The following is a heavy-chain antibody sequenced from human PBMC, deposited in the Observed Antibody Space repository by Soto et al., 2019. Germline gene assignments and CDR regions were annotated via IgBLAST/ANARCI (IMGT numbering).Heavy chain of an antibody. CDR1: GGPISSYY. V-gene: IGHV4-59*01. J-gene: IGHJ4*02. D-gene: IGHD6-13*01. Sequence: PSETLSLTCTVSGGPISSYYWSWIRQPPGKGLEWIGYIYYSGSTNYNPSLKSRVTISVDTSKNQFSLKLSSVTAADTAVYYCARVRIASIDYWGQGTLVTVSS. CDR2: IYYSGST. CDR3: ARVRIASIDY.